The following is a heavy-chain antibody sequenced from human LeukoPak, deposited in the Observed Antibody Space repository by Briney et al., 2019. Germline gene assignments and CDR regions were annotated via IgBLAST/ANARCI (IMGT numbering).Heavy chain of an antibody. V-gene: IGHV3-30*18. J-gene: IGHJ4*02. CDR1: GFTFSTFH. CDR3: AKSYYYHSGSFDY. D-gene: IGHD3-10*01. Sequence: GGSLRLSCAASGFTFSTFHMHWVRQAQGKGREWLAVFSSDGRSKFYAENVQGRFTLSRDNSKNTLSLQMSSLRAEDTAVYYCAKSYYYHSGSFDYWGQGTLVSVFS. CDR2: FSSDGRSK.